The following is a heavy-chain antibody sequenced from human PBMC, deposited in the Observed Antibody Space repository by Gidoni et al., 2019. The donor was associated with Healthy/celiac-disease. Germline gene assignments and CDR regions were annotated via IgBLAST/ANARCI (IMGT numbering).Heavy chain of an antibody. CDR2: INPSGGST. Sequence: QVQLVQSGAEVKKPGASVKVSCKASGYTFTSYYMHWVRQAPGQGLEWMGIINPSGGSTSYAQKFQGRVTMTRDTSTSTVYMELSSLRSEDTAVYYCARGSPASQSYDFWSGYYANTNWFDPWGQGTLVTVSS. CDR3: ARGSPASQSYDFWSGYYANTNWFDP. V-gene: IGHV1-46*01. J-gene: IGHJ5*02. D-gene: IGHD3-3*01. CDR1: GYTFTSYY.